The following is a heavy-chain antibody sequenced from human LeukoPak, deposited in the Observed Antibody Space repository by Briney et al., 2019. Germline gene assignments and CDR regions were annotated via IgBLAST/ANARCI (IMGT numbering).Heavy chain of an antibody. Sequence: PGGSLGLSCAASGCAFSSYDMNWVRQAAGKGLEWVSQISGTGDNSDYADSVKGRFTISRDNSKRTLYLQLNNLRVEDTAIYYCAFPAHHWLVRGAFDIWGQGTVVTVSS. CDR3: AFPAHHWLVRGAFDI. V-gene: IGHV3-23*01. CDR2: ISGTGDNS. D-gene: IGHD6-19*01. J-gene: IGHJ3*02. CDR1: GCAFSSYD.